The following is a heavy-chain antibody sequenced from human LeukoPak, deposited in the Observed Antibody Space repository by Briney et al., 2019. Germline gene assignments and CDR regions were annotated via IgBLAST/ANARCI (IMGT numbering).Heavy chain of an antibody. D-gene: IGHD3-22*01. Sequence: GGSLRVSCAASGFTFSSYAMHGVRQAPGKGLEWVAVISYDGSNKYYADSVKGRFTISRDNSKNTLYLQMNSLRAEDTAVYYCARPVGYYSYFDYWGQGTLVTVSS. J-gene: IGHJ4*02. CDR2: ISYDGSNK. CDR1: GFTFSSYA. CDR3: ARPVGYYSYFDY. V-gene: IGHV3-30-3*01.